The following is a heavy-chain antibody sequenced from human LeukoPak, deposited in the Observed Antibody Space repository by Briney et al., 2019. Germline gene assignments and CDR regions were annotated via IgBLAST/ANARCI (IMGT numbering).Heavy chain of an antibody. Sequence: KPSETLSLTCTVSGGSISRYYWSWIRQPPGKGLEWIGSIYYSGSTNYNPSPKSRVTISVDTSKNQFSLRLSSVTAADTAVYYCARGTGTVVPAAIDWFDPWGQGTLVTVSS. CDR1: GGSISRYY. D-gene: IGHD2-2*02. J-gene: IGHJ5*02. CDR3: ARGTGTVVPAAIDWFDP. V-gene: IGHV4-59*01. CDR2: IYYSGST.